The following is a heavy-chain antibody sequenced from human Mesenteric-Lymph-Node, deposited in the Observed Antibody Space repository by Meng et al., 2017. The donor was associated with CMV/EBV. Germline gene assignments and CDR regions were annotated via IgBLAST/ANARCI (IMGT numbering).Heavy chain of an antibody. V-gene: IGHV1-69*10. CDR3: ARPPLANIDLWTGPRNGLDS. CDR1: GGTLSDYA. D-gene: IGHD3/OR15-3a*01. CDR2: IVTSLSVT. J-gene: IGHJ4*02. Sequence: SVKVSCKASGGTLSDYAFSWVRQAPGQGLEWMGGIVTSLSVTTHTQKLQGRVTITADKSTATVYMELNSLKSEDTAVYYCARPPLANIDLWTGPRNGLDSWGQGTLVTVSS.